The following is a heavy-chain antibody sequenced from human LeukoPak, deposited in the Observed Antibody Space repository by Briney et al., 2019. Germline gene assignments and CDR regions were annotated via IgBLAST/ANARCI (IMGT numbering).Heavy chain of an antibody. J-gene: IGHJ5*02. Sequence: TGGSLRLSCAASGFSFSSYAMSWVRQAPGKGLEWVSAISGSGGSTYYADSVKGRFTISGDNSKNTLYLQMNSLRAEDTAVYYCAKDSVRGSSSPNWFDPWGQGTLVTVSS. CDR1: GFSFSSYA. CDR2: ISGSGGST. CDR3: AKDSVRGSSSPNWFDP. V-gene: IGHV3-23*01. D-gene: IGHD6-6*01.